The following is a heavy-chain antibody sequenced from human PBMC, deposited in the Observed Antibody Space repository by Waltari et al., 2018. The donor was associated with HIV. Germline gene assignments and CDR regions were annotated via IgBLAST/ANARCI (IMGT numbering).Heavy chain of an antibody. CDR1: GFTFSSYW. CDR3: ARGPLRFLEWGTFDY. J-gene: IGHJ4*02. D-gene: IGHD3-3*01. Sequence: EVQLVESGGGLVQPGGSLRLSCAASGFTFSSYWMHWVRQAPGKGLVGFSRINSDGSSTSYADSVKGRFTISRDNAKNTLYLQMNSLRAEDTAVYYCARGPLRFLEWGTFDYWGQGTLVTVSS. V-gene: IGHV3-74*01. CDR2: INSDGSST.